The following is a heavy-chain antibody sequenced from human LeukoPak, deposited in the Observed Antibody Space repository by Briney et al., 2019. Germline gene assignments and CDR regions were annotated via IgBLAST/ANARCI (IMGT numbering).Heavy chain of an antibody. CDR1: GYSFISYW. Sequence: KNGESLKISCKGSGYSFISYWIGWVRQMPGKGLEWMGIIYPGDSDTRYSPSFQGQVTISADKSISTAYLQWSSLKASDTAIYYCARHYSGYDRSPADYWGQGTLVTVSS. J-gene: IGHJ4*02. CDR3: ARHYSGYDRSPADY. CDR2: IYPGDSDT. D-gene: IGHD5-12*01. V-gene: IGHV5-51*01.